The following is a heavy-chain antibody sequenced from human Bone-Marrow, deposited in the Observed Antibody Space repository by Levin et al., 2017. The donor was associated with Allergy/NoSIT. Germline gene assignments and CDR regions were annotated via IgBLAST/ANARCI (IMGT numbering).Heavy chain of an antibody. CDR1: GASMRSTF. D-gene: IGHD6-19*01. V-gene: IGHV4-59*01. Sequence: SQTLSLTCTVSGASMRSTFWSWVRQPPGKGVEYIASMYYTGMMKYNPSLMSRVSMSIDMSKNQFSLKMTSMTAADTAMYYCTRGSGWFQFWGPGTLVPVSS. CDR2: MYYTGMM. CDR3: TRGSGWFQF. J-gene: IGHJ5*01.